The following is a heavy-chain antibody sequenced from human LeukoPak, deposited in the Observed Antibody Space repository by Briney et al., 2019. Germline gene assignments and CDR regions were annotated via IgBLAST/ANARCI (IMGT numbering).Heavy chain of an antibody. V-gene: IGHV4-59*01. Sequence: SETLSLTCTVSGGSINSYYWSWIRQPPGKGLEWIGYISYSGSTNYNPSLKSRVTLSVDTSKNQFSLELSSVTAADTAVYYCARRRPYCSGGNCYSLLDYWGQGTLVTASS. D-gene: IGHD2-15*01. J-gene: IGHJ4*02. CDR1: GGSINSYY. CDR2: ISYSGST. CDR3: ARRRPYCSGGNCYSLLDY.